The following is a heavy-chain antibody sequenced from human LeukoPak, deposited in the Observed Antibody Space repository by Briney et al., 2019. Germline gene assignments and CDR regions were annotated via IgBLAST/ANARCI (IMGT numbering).Heavy chain of an antibody. V-gene: IGHV1-2*02. D-gene: IGHD6-19*01. CDR3: ARDMAGSGWADY. CDR1: GYTFTGYY. J-gene: IGHJ4*02. Sequence: ASVKVSCKASGYTFTGYYMHWVRQAPGQGLVWMGWINPNSGGTNYAQKFQGRVTMTRDTSISTAYMELSRLRSDDTAVYYCARDMAGSGWADYWGQGTLVTVSS. CDR2: INPNSGGT.